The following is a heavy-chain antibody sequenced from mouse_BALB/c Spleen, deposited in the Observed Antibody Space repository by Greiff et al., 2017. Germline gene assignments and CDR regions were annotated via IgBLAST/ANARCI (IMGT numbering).Heavy chain of an antibody. D-gene: IGHD2-10*01. CDR3: ASPYYGNHGGLAY. J-gene: IGHJ3*01. Sequence: VQLQQSGPGLVAPSQSLSITCTVSGFSLTSYGVHWVRQPPGKGLEWLGVIWAGGSTNYNSALMSRLSISKDNSKSQVFLKMNSLQTDDTAMYYCASPYYGNHGGLAYWGQGTLVTVSA. CDR2: IWAGGST. V-gene: IGHV2-9*02. CDR1: GFSLTSYG.